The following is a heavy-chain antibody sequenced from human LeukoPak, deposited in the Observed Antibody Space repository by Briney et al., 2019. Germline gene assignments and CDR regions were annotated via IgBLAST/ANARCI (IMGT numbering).Heavy chain of an antibody. J-gene: IGHJ6*02. CDR2: ISSSSSYI. D-gene: IGHD2-2*01. CDR3: ARCDIVVVPPAMTVYYYYGMDV. V-gene: IGHV3-21*01. Sequence: GGSLRLSCAASGFTFSSYSMNWVRQAPGKGLEWVSSISSSSSYIYYADSVKGRFTISRDNAKNSLYLQMNSLRAEDTAVYYCARCDIVVVPPAMTVYYYYGMDVWGQGTTVTVSS. CDR1: GFTFSSYS.